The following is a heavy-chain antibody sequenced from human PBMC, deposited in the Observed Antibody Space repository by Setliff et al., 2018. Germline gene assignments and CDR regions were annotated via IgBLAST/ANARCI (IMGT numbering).Heavy chain of an antibody. Sequence: TLSLTCTVSGDSIRRGDYWSWIRQHPGKGLEWIGYIHHSGETFYNPSLRSRVIISVDTSKNQFSLKVTSLIAADTAVYYCARARDGIDFDYFDYWGRGTPVTVS. V-gene: IGHV4-31*03. CDR1: GDSIRRGDY. CDR2: IHHSGET. J-gene: IGHJ4*02. CDR3: ARARDGIDFDYFDY.